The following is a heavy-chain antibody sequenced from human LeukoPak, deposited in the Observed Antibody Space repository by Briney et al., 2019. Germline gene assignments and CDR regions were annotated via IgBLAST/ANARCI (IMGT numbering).Heavy chain of an antibody. J-gene: IGHJ4*02. Sequence: ASVKVSCKASGGAFSSSTIHWVRQAPDEGLEWMGRVLPLSTTINYAQKFQGRVSISADASTKTVYMELSSLTSDDTAVYYCSREPRGTTTGGGDFNSWGQGTLVIVSS. CDR1: GGAFSSST. CDR3: SREPRGTTTGGGDFNS. V-gene: IGHV1-69*13. CDR2: VLPLSTTI. D-gene: IGHD3-16*01.